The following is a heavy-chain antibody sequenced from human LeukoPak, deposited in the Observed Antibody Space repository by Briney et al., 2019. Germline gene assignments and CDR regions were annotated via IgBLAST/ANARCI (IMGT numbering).Heavy chain of an antibody. D-gene: IGHD3-3*01. Sequence: GGSLRLSCAASGFTFSSYEMNWVRQAPGKGLEWVSYISSSGSTIYYADSVKGRFTISRDNAKNSLYLQMNSLSAEDTAVYYCARDLGENTIFGVVIIRDAFDIWGQGTMVTVSS. CDR1: GFTFSSYE. CDR2: ISSSGSTI. CDR3: ARDLGENTIFGVVIIRDAFDI. V-gene: IGHV3-48*03. J-gene: IGHJ3*02.